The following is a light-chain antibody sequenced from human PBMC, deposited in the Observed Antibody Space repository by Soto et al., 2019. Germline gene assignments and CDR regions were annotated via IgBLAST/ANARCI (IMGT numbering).Light chain of an antibody. CDR3: QQYVSIPLT. J-gene: IGKJ4*01. V-gene: IGKV3-20*01. CDR2: GAS. CDR1: QSVGTY. Sequence: EIVLRQSPGTLSFSPGERATLSCRASQSVGTYLAWYQQKPGQAPRLLIYGASSRATGIPDRFSGSGSGTDVTLTISRLEPEDSAVYYCQQYVSIPLTFGGGTKVDIK.